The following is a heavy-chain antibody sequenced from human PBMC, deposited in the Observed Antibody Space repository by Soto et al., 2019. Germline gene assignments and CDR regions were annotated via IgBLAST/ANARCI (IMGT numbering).Heavy chain of an antibody. Sequence: GGSLRLSCAASGFTFSSYWMSWVRQAPGKGLEWVANIKQDGSEKYYVDSVKGRFTISRDNAKNSLYLQMNSLRAEDTAVYYCARARPDCGCDCYAFDIWGQGTMVTVSS. D-gene: IGHD2-21*02. CDR3: ARARPDCGCDCYAFDI. J-gene: IGHJ3*02. CDR1: GFTFSSYW. V-gene: IGHV3-7*03. CDR2: IKQDGSEK.